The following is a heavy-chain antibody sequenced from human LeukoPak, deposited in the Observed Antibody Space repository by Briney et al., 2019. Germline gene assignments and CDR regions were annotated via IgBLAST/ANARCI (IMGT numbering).Heavy chain of an antibody. CDR2: IKEDGSEK. CDR3: ARRLCGIGTCYKFDY. D-gene: IGHD2-15*01. V-gene: IGHV3-7*01. Sequence: GGSLRLSCAASGFTFKSYWMSWVRQAPGKGLEWVASIKEDGSEKYYVDSVKGRFTISRDNAENSLYLQMNSPRAEDTAVYFCARRLCGIGTCYKFDYWGQGTLVTVSS. CDR1: GFTFKSYW. J-gene: IGHJ4*02.